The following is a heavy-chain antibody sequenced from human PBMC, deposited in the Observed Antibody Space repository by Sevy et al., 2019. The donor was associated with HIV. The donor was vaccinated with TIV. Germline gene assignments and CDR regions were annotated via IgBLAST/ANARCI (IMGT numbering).Heavy chain of an antibody. V-gene: IGHV3-11*01. CDR2: ISRSGSTI. Sequence: GGSLRLSCAASGFTFSDYYMSWIRQAPEKGLEWVSCISRSGSTINYADSVKGRFTISRDNAKNSLYLQINSLRAEDTAVYYCARENTMIEEPGWFDPWGQGTLVTVSS. D-gene: IGHD3-22*01. CDR3: ARENTMIEEPGWFDP. CDR1: GFTFSDYY. J-gene: IGHJ5*02.